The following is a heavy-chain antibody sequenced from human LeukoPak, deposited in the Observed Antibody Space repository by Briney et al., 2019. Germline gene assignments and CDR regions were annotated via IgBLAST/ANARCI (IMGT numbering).Heavy chain of an antibody. V-gene: IGHV3-74*01. CDR2: INSDGSST. Sequence: GGSLRLSCAASGFTFSNYWMHWVRQAPGKGLVWVSRINSDGSSTSYADSVKGRFTISRDNAKNTLYLQMNSLRAEDTAVYYCARDASVVVPAAGFGYWGRGTLVTVSS. CDR1: GFTFSNYW. CDR3: ARDASVVVPAAGFGY. J-gene: IGHJ4*02. D-gene: IGHD2-2*01.